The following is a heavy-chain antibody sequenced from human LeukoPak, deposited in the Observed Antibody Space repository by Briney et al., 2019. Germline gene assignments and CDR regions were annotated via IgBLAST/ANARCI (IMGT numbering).Heavy chain of an antibody. D-gene: IGHD3-22*01. CDR3: ARATSSGYYYWGGFGY. J-gene: IGHJ4*02. CDR1: GGSISSYY. CDR2: IYTSGST. V-gene: IGHV4-4*08. Sequence: SETLSLTCTVSGGSISSYYWSWIRQPPGKGLEWIGRIYTSGSTNYNPSLKSRVTISVDTSKNQFSLKLSSVTAADTAVYYCARATSSGYYYWGGFGYWGQGTLVTVSS.